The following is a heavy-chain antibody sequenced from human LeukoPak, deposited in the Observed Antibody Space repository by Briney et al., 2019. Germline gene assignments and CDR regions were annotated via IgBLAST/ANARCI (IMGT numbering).Heavy chain of an antibody. J-gene: IGHJ4*02. Sequence: GGSLRLSCAASGFTFSSYGMHWVRQAPGKGLEWVAFIRYDGSNKYYADSVKGRFTISRDNAKNSLYLQMNSLRAEDTAVYYCARAYYYDSSGYYAPEWGQGTLVTVSS. CDR1: GFTFSSYG. V-gene: IGHV3-30*02. D-gene: IGHD3-22*01. CDR2: IRYDGSNK. CDR3: ARAYYYDSSGYYAPE.